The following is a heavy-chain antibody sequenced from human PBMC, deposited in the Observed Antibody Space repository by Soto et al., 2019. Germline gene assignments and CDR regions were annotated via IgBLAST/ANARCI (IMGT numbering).Heavy chain of an antibody. CDR1: GGSFSGYY. V-gene: IGHV4-34*01. CDR2: INHSGST. J-gene: IGHJ4*02. D-gene: IGHD3-16*02. Sequence: SETLSLTCAVYGGSFSGYYWSWIRQPPGKGLEWIGEINHSGSTNYNPSLKSRVTISVDTSKNQFSLKLSSVTAADTAVYYCARGKLSDYVWGSYRYHFDYWGQGTVVTVS. CDR3: ARGKLSDYVWGSYRYHFDY.